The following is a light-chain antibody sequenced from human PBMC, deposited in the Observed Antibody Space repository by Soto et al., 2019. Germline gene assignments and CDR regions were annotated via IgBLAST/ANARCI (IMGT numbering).Light chain of an antibody. J-gene: IGLJ1*01. Sequence: QSVLTQPASVSGSPGQSITISCTGTSSDVGGYNYVSWYQQHPGKAPKLMIYDVSNRPSGVSNRFSGSKSGNTASLTISGLQAEDVADYYCSSYTSSSTYVFVTGTNVTVL. CDR1: SSDVGGYNY. CDR3: SSYTSSSTYV. V-gene: IGLV2-14*01. CDR2: DVS.